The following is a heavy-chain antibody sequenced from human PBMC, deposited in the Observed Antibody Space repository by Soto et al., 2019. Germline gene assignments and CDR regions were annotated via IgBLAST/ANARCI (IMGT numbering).Heavy chain of an antibody. CDR2: ITWNSDNI. V-gene: IGHV3-9*01. CDR1: GFTFGDYA. D-gene: IGHD2-2*02. CDR3: ARSIPLGDIFDI. J-gene: IGHJ3*02. Sequence: EVQLVESGGGLIQPGRSLRLSCAASGFTFGDYAMHWDRQAPGKGLDWVSGITWNSDNIGYADSVKGRFTISRDNAKNSLYLQMNSLRPEDTALYRCARSIPLGDIFDIWGQGTMVTVSS.